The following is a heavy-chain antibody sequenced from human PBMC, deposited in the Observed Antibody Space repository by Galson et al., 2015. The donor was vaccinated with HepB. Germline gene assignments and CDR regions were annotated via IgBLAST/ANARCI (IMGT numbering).Heavy chain of an antibody. CDR2: IRSKPYGGTT. D-gene: IGHD5-12*01. V-gene: IGHV3-49*03. CDR3: SRDRKGGYGPFDC. Sequence: SLRLSCAASGFTFGDYAMSWFRQAPGKGLDWVGFIRSKPYGGTTEYAASVKGRFTISRDDSRHIAYLQMNSLKTEDTAVYYCSRDRKGGYGPFDCWGQGSLVTVSS. J-gene: IGHJ4*02. CDR1: GFTFGDYA.